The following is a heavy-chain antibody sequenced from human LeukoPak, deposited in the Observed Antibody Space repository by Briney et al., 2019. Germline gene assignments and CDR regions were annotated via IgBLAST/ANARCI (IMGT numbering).Heavy chain of an antibody. CDR2: IRYDGSNK. Sequence: GGSLRLSCAASGFTFSSYGMHWVRQAPGKGLEWVAFIRYDGSNKYYADSVKGRFTISRDNSKNTLYLQMNSLRAEDTAVYYCAKRGRGGIWSDAYVHDYWGQGTLVTVSS. J-gene: IGHJ4*02. D-gene: IGHD1-1*01. CDR1: GFTFSSYG. V-gene: IGHV3-30*02. CDR3: AKRGRGGIWSDAYVHDY.